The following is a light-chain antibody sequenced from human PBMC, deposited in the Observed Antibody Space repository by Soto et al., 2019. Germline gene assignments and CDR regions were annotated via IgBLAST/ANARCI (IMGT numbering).Light chain of an antibody. CDR3: QQANSSPWT. CDR2: AAS. CDR1: QGINSW. V-gene: IGKV1-12*01. J-gene: IGKJ1*01. Sequence: DIQMTQSPSSVTASVGDRVTMTCRASQGINSWLAWYQQKPGKAPKLLIYAASNLQSGVPSRFSGSGSGTDFTLTISSLQPEDFATYYCQQANSSPWTFGQGTKVEIK.